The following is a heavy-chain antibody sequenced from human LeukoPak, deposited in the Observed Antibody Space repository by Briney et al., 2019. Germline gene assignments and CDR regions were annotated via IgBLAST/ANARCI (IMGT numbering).Heavy chain of an antibody. CDR1: GFTFSSYA. V-gene: IGHV3-23*01. CDR3: TRVGYIDEGIDY. D-gene: IGHD5-24*01. CDR2: ISSTGVGA. J-gene: IGHJ4*02. Sequence: SGGFLRLSCAASGFTFSSYAMNWVRRAPGKGLEWVSSISSTGVGAYYADSVKGRFTISRDNAKNSLYLQMNSLRAEDTAIYYCTRVGYIDEGIDYWGQGTLVTVSS.